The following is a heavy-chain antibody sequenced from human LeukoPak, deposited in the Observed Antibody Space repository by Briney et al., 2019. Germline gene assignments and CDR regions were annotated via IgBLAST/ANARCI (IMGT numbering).Heavy chain of an antibody. CDR2: IYYSGST. D-gene: IGHD1/OR15-1a*01. CDR1: GGSISSGGYY. CDR3: ARTTGTTSSNWFDP. V-gene: IGHV4-31*03. Sequence: SETLSLTCTVSGGSISSGGYYWRWIRQHPGKGLEWIGYIYYSGSTYYNPSLKSRVTISVDTSKNQFSLKLSSVTAADTAVYYCARTTGTTSSNWFDPWGQGTLVTVSS. J-gene: IGHJ5*02.